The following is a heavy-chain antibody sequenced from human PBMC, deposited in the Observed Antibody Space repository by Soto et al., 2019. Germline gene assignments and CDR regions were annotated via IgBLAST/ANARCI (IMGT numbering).Heavy chain of an antibody. CDR1: GFTFSSYA. V-gene: IGHV3-30-3*01. D-gene: IGHD3-22*01. J-gene: IGHJ4*02. Sequence: PGGSLRLSCAASGFTFSSYAMHWVRQAPGKGLEWVAVISYDGSNKYYADSVKGRFTISRDNSKNTLYLQMNSLRAEDTAVYYCARIMVEYYDSSGFGTNDYWGQGTLVTVSS. CDR3: ARIMVEYYDSSGFGTNDY. CDR2: ISYDGSNK.